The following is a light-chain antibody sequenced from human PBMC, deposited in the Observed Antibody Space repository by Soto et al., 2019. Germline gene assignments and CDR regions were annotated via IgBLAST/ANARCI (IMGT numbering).Light chain of an antibody. CDR3: QQYGSSLPLT. Sequence: EIVLTQSPGTLSMSPVERATLSCRASQSVSSSYLAWYQQKPGQAPRLLIYGASSRATGIPDRFSGSGSGTDFTLTISRLEPEDFAVYYCQQYGSSLPLTFGGGTKVDIK. CDR2: GAS. V-gene: IGKV3-20*01. J-gene: IGKJ4*01. CDR1: QSVSSSY.